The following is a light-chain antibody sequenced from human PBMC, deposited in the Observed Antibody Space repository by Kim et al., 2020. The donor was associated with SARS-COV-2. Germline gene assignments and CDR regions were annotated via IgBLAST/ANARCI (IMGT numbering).Light chain of an antibody. CDR3: QQYDNLPGYT. CDR2: DAS. Sequence: DIQMTQSPSSLSASVGDRVTITCQASQDISNYLNWYQQKPGKAPKRLIYDASNLETGVPSRFSGSGSGTDFTFTISSLQPEDIATYYCQQYDNLPGYTFGQGTKLEI. CDR1: QDISNY. J-gene: IGKJ2*01. V-gene: IGKV1-33*01.